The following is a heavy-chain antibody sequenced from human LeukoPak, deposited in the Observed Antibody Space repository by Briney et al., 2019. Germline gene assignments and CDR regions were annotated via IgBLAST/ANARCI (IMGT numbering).Heavy chain of an antibody. Sequence: GGSLRLSCTASGFTFRDYYVTWIRQAPGKGLEWVSYIRSTGSSTAYADSVKGRFAISRDNAKNSLYLQMNGLRVEDTAVYYCARVYYASWSGQPLSQHWLDPWGQGTQVTVSS. CDR1: GFTFRDYY. D-gene: IGHD3-3*01. J-gene: IGHJ5*02. V-gene: IGHV3-11*04. CDR3: ARVYYASWSGQPLSQHWLDP. CDR2: IRSTGSST.